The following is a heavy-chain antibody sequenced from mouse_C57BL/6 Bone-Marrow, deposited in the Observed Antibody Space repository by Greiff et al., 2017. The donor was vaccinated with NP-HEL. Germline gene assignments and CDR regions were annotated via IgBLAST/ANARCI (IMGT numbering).Heavy chain of an antibody. CDR2: FYPGSGSI. V-gene: IGHV1-62-2*01. CDR3: ARHGPYYYGSSGENYFDY. CDR1: GYTFTEYT. Sequence: VQLQQSGAELVKPGASVKLSCKASGYTFTEYTIHWVKQRSGQGLEWIGWFYPGSGSIKYNEKFKDKATLTADKSSSTVYMELSRLTSEDSAVYFCARHGPYYYGSSGENYFDYWGQGTTLTVSS. D-gene: IGHD1-1*01. J-gene: IGHJ2*01.